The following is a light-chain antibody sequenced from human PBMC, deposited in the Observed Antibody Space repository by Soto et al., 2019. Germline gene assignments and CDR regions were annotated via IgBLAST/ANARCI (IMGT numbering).Light chain of an antibody. Sequence: SYELTQPPSVSVAPGKTARITCGGNNIGSKSVHWYQQKPGQAPVLVIYYDSDRPSGIPERFSGSNSGNTATLTISRVEAGDEADYYCQVWASSSDHHVVLGGGTTVTVL. CDR1: NIGSKS. V-gene: IGLV3-21*04. CDR2: YDS. CDR3: QVWASSSDHHVV. J-gene: IGLJ2*01.